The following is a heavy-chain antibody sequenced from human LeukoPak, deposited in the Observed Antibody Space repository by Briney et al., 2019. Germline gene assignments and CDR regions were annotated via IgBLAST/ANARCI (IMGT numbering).Heavy chain of an antibody. CDR2: ISAYNGNT. J-gene: IGHJ4*02. CDR1: GYTFTSYG. CDR3: ARSSARIWFGELLCY. V-gene: IGHV1-18*01. D-gene: IGHD3-10*01. Sequence: ASVKVSCRASGYTFTSYGISWVRQAPGQGLEWMGWISAYNGNTNYAQKLQGRVTMTTDTSTSTAYMELRSLRSDDTAVYYCARSSARIWFGELLCYWGQGTLVTVSS.